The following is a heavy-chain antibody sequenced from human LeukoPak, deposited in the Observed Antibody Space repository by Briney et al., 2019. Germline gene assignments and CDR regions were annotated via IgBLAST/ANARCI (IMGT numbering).Heavy chain of an antibody. V-gene: IGHV1-69*04. Sequence: GSSVKVSCKASGGTFSSYAISWVRQAPGQGLEWMGRIIPILGIANYAQKFQGRVTITADKSTSTAYMELSSLRSEDTAVYYCARDSTGYSSSPGWFDPWGQGTLVTVSS. CDR2: IIPILGIA. J-gene: IGHJ5*02. D-gene: IGHD6-13*01. CDR1: GGTFSSYA. CDR3: ARDSTGYSSSPGWFDP.